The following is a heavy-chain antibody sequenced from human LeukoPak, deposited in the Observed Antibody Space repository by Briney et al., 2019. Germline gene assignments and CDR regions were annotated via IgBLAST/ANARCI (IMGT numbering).Heavy chain of an antibody. D-gene: IGHD2-15*01. CDR1: NDSLGTSY. CDR2: VFYSGYA. CDR3: TKGSGSSCYSPCDY. J-gene: IGHJ4*02. V-gene: IGHV4-59*01. Sequence: SETLSLTCTVSNDSLGTSYWSWLRQPPGKRLEWIGNVFYSGYANYNPSLKSRVTISIDTSKNQFSLSLTSVSAADTAVYYCTKGSGSSCYSPCDYWGQGILVTVSS.